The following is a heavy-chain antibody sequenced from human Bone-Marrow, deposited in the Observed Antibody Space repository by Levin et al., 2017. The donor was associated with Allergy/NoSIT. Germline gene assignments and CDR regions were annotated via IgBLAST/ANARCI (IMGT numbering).Heavy chain of an antibody. CDR1: GYLFTAFF. CDR3: ARGGHIRDRRGDDAFGV. Sequence: ASVKVSCQSSGYLFTAFFIDWVRQAPGQGLEWMGRINPKTGDTLFAPKFQDRITMTRDTSTSAPYSGTFHMEISRLTSGDTALYFCARGGHIRDRRGDDAFGVWGQGTLVFVSS. D-gene: IGHD3-10*01. J-gene: IGHJ3*01. V-gene: IGHV1-2*02. CDR2: INPKTGDT.